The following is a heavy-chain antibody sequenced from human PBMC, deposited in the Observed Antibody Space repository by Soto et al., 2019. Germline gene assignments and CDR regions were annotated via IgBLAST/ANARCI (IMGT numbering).Heavy chain of an antibody. D-gene: IGHD3-9*01. CDR3: ATDTYYDILTGYPHYYYGMDV. Sequence: VASVKVSCKASGGTFSSYAISWVRQAPGQGLEWMGGIIPIFGTANYAQKFQGRVTITADESTSTAYMELSSLRSEDTAVYYCATDTYYDILTGYPHYYYGMDVWGQGTTVTVSS. CDR1: GGTFSSYA. J-gene: IGHJ6*02. CDR2: IIPIFGTA. V-gene: IGHV1-69*13.